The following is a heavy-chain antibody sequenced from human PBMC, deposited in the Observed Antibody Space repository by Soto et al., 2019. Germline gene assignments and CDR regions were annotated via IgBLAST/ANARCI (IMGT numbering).Heavy chain of an antibody. CDR1: GYSFTSLD. CDR2: MQPSTGRT. J-gene: IGHJ4*02. D-gene: IGHD1-26*01. V-gene: IGHV1-8*01. CDR3: ARGVSAGVDY. Sequence: QVQLVQSGAEVRETGASVKVSCKASGYSFTSLDINWVRQTAGQGLAWMGWMQPSTGRTGYAQRFQGRVTMTRDTSINTAYMELTTLTSDDTAFYYCARGVSAGVDYWGQGTLVTVSS.